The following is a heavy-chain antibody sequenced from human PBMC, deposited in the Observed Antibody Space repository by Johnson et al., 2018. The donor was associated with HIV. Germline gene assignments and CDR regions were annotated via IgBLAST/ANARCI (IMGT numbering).Heavy chain of an antibody. CDR2: ISNDGSNK. CDR1: GFTFSKHT. J-gene: IGHJ3*02. D-gene: IGHD3-22*01. CDR3: AAGLRYDSSGYYPVGAFDI. Sequence: VVESGGGVVQPGRSLRLSCAASGFTFSKHTMYWVRQAPGKGLEWVALISNDGSNKYYADSVKGRFTISRDNSKNTLYLQMNSLRAEDTAVYYCAAGLRYDSSGYYPVGAFDIWGQGTMVTVSS. V-gene: IGHV3-30-3*01.